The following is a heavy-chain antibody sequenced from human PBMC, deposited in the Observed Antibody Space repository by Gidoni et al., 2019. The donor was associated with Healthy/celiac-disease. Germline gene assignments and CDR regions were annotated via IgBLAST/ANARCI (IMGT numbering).Heavy chain of an antibody. CDR2: ISGSGGST. D-gene: IGHD1-26*01. CDR1: GFTVSSYA. CDR3: AKDLGGSYLDYYYYMDV. J-gene: IGHJ6*03. V-gene: IGHV3-23*01. Sequence: EVQLLESGGGLVQPGGSLRLSCAASGFTVSSYAMGWVRQAPGKGLEWVSAISGSGGSTYYADAVKGRFTISRDNSKNTLYLQMNSLRAEDTAVYYCAKDLGGSYLDYYYYMDVWGKGTTVTVSS.